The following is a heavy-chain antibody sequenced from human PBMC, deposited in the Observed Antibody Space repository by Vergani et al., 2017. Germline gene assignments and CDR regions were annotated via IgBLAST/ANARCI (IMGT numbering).Heavy chain of an antibody. CDR3: ASEQQLVLGVFDWFDP. Sequence: QLQLQESGPGLVKPSETLSLTCTVSGGSISSSSYYWGWIRQPPGKGLEWIGSIYYSGSTYYNPSLKSRVTISVDTSKNQFSLKLSSVTAADTAVYYCASEQQLVLGVFDWFDPWGQGTLVTVSS. J-gene: IGHJ5*02. V-gene: IGHV4-39*01. CDR2: IYYSGST. CDR1: GGSISSSSYY. D-gene: IGHD6-13*01.